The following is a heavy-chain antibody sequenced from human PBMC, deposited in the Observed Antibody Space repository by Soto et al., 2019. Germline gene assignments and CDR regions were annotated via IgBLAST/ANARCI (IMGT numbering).Heavy chain of an antibody. CDR2: IDPSDSDT. CDR3: ASRILSSYAAFDI. CDR1: EGKCISYG. J-gene: IGHJ3*02. V-gene: IGHV5-10-1*01. Sequence: SNWWRGAEGKCISYGSSWVRQKHGKGLEWMGRIDPSDSDTNDSPSFQGHVTISDDKSISTAYLQWSSLKASDTAMYYCASRILSSYAAFDIWRQRTTVPV. D-gene: IGHD2-2*01.